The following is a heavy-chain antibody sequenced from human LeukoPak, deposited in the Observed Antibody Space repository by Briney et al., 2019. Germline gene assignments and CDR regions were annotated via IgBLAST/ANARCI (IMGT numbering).Heavy chain of an antibody. CDR3: AREGFTEGADY. CDR1: GGSISSGGYY. Sequence: SETLSLTCTVSGGSISSGGYYWSWIRQHPGKGLEWIGYIYYSGSTYYNPSLKSRVTISVDTSKNQFSLKLSSVTAADTAVYYCAREGFTEGADYWGQGTLVTVSS. V-gene: IGHV4-31*03. CDR2: IYYSGST. D-gene: IGHD1-14*01. J-gene: IGHJ4*02.